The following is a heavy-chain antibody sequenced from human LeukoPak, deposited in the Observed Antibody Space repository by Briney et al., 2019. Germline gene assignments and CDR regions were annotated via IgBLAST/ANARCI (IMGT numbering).Heavy chain of an antibody. J-gene: IGHJ4*02. CDR1: GGSISSGGYY. Sequence: SQTLSLTCTLSGGSISSGGYYWSWIRQHPGKGREWFGYIYYSGSTYYNPSLKSRVPMTVDTSQTQFSLKLRSVTARDRAVYSCARGSIAAAGSFDYWGQGALVTLS. V-gene: IGHV4-31*03. D-gene: IGHD6-13*01. CDR2: IYYSGST. CDR3: ARGSIAAAGSFDY.